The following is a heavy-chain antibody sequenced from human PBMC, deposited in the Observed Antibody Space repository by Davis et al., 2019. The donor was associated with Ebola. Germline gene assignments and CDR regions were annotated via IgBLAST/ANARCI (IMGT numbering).Heavy chain of an antibody. V-gene: IGHV3-33*01. CDR3: ARDYYYYGMDV. CDR1: GFTFSSYG. J-gene: IGHJ6*02. Sequence: GGSLRLSCAASGFTFSSYGMHWVRQAPGKGLEWVAVIWYDGSNTYYADPVKGRFTIPRDNAKNSLYLQMNSLRAEDTAVYYCARDYYYYGMDVWGQGTTVTVSS. CDR2: IWYDGSNT.